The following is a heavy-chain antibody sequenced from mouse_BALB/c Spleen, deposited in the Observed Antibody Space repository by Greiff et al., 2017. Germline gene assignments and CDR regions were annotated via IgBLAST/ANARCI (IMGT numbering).Heavy chain of an antibody. CDR2: ISDGGSYT. CDR3: ARDRYGSDDAMDY. V-gene: IGHV5-4*02. D-gene: IGHD2-14*01. CDR1: GFTFSDYY. Sequence: EVKLVESGGGLVKPGGSLKLSCAASGFTFSDYYMYWVRQTPEKRLEWVATISDGGSYTYYPDSVKGRFTISRDNAKNNLYLQMSSLKSEDTAMYYCARDRYGSDDAMDYWGQGTSVTVSS. J-gene: IGHJ4*01.